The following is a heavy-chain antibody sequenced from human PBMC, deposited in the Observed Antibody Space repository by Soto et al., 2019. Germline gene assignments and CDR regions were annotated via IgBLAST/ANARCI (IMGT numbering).Heavy chain of an antibody. Sequence: GGSLRLSCAASGVTFSDYYMDWVRQAPGKGLEWVGRSRNKPNNYATEYAASVKGRFTISRDDSKNSLFLQMNSLKTEDTAVYYCAVPSGGTDGNDAFDIWGQGTMVTVSS. CDR3: AVPSGGTDGNDAFDI. CDR1: GVTFSDYY. J-gene: IGHJ3*02. V-gene: IGHV3-72*01. CDR2: SRNKPNNYAT. D-gene: IGHD1-26*01.